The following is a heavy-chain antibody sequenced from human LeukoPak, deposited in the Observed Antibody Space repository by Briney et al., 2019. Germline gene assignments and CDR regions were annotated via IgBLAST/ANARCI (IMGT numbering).Heavy chain of an antibody. V-gene: IGHV1-2*04. Sequence: GASVKVSCKASGYTFTGYYMHWVRQAPGQGLEWMGWINPNSGDTDYAQKFQSWVTMARDTSISTAYMELSRLKSDDTAVYYCARGGPGRSFDYWGQGTLVTVSS. J-gene: IGHJ4*02. CDR2: INPNSGDT. CDR1: GYTFTGYY. CDR3: ARGGPGRSFDY.